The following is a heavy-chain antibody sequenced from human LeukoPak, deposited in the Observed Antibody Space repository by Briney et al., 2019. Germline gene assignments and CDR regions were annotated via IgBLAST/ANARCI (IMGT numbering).Heavy chain of an antibody. CDR3: AKDKGGSAKLGPTYYYYYGMDV. CDR2: ISWNSGSI. V-gene: IGHV3-9*01. Sequence: GGSLRLSCAASGFTFDDYAMHWVRQAPGKGLEWVSGISWNSGSIGYADSVKGRLTISRDNAKNSLYLQMNSLRAEDTALYYCAKDKGGSAKLGPTYYYYYGMDVWGQGATVTVSS. J-gene: IGHJ6*02. CDR1: GFTFDDYA. D-gene: IGHD7-27*01.